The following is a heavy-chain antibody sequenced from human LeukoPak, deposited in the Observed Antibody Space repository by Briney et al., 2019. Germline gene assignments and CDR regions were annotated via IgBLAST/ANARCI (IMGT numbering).Heavy chain of an antibody. Sequence: GGSLRLSCVASGFTFSRHSMNWVRQAPGKGLEWVSHITSSGTTIQYADSVKGRFTISRDNAKNSLYLQMNSLRAEDTAVYYCARMRGSYSFDYWGQGTLVTVSS. J-gene: IGHJ4*02. V-gene: IGHV3-48*01. CDR3: ARMRGSYSFDY. CDR1: GFTFSRHS. D-gene: IGHD1-26*01. CDR2: ITSSGTTI.